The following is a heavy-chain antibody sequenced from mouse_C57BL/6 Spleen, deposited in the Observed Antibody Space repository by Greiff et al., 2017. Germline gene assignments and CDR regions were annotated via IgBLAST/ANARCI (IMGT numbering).Heavy chain of an antibody. Sequence: QVQLQQSGAELARPGASVKLSCKASCYTFTSYGISWVKQRTGQGLEWIGEIYPRSGNTYYNEKFKGKATLTADKSSSTAYMELRSLTSEDSAVYFCARRGDYRYYFDYWGQGTTLTVSS. D-gene: IGHD2-4*01. CDR3: ARRGDYRYYFDY. J-gene: IGHJ2*01. CDR2: IYPRSGNT. V-gene: IGHV1-81*01. CDR1: CYTFTSYG.